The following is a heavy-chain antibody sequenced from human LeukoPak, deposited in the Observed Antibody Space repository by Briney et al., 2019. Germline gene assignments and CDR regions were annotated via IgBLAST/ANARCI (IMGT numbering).Heavy chain of an antibody. CDR3: ASGSGWYQYYFDY. J-gene: IGHJ4*02. Sequence: SETLSLTCTVSGGSISSYYWSWIRQPPGKGLEWIGYIYYSGSTNYKPSLKSRVTISVDTSKNQFSLNLSSVTAADTAVYYCASGSGWYQYYFDYWGQGTLVTVSS. CDR2: IYYSGST. D-gene: IGHD6-19*01. CDR1: GGSISSYY. V-gene: IGHV4-59*01.